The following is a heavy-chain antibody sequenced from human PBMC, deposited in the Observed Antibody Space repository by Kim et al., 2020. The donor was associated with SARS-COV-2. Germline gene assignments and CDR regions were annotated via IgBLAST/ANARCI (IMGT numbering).Heavy chain of an antibody. Sequence: SETLSLTCAVYGGSFSGYYWSWIRQPPGKGLEWIGEINHSGSTNYNPSLKSRVTISVDTSKNQFSLKLSSVTAADTAVYYCARAPLGQIPSLFHTTLYGGNPQSRYYYYGMDVWGQGTTVTVSS. D-gene: IGHD4-17*01. CDR3: ARAPLGQIPSLFHTTLYGGNPQSRYYYYGMDV. V-gene: IGHV4-34*01. CDR1: GGSFSGYY. J-gene: IGHJ6*02. CDR2: INHSGST.